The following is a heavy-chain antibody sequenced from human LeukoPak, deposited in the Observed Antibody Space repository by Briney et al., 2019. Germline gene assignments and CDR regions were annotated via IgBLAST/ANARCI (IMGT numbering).Heavy chain of an antibody. J-gene: IGHJ4*02. Sequence: RPGGSLRLSCAVSGITLSNYGMSWVRQTPGKGLEWVAGISDSGGRTNYADSVKGRFTISRDNPKNTLYLQMNSLRAEDTAVYFCAKRGVVIRVILVGFHKEAQYFDSWGQGALVTVSS. V-gene: IGHV3-23*01. CDR3: AKRGVVIRVILVGFHKEAQYFDS. D-gene: IGHD3-22*01. CDR1: GITLSNYG. CDR2: ISDSGGRT.